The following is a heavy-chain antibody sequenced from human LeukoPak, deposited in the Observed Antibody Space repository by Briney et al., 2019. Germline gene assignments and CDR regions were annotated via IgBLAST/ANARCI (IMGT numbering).Heavy chain of an antibody. CDR3: VFDWLLKWDV. J-gene: IGHJ6*02. Sequence: GGSLRLSCAASGFTFSSYWMSWVRQAPGKGLEWVAVISYDGSNKYYADSVKGRFTISRDNSKNTLYLQMNSLRAEDTAVYYSVFDWLLKWDVWGQGTTVTVSS. CDR2: ISYDGSNK. D-gene: IGHD3-9*01. V-gene: IGHV3-30*03. CDR1: GFTFSSYW.